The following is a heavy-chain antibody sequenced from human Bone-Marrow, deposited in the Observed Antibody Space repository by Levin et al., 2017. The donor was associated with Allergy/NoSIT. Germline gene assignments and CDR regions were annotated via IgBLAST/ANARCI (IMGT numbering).Heavy chain of an antibody. D-gene: IGHD3-10*01. CDR3: ARLSDGSGGPHYYYMDV. Sequence: PGGSLRLSCKGSGYTFTSYWITWVRQMPGKGLEWMGKIDPSDSYTKYSPSFQGHVTFSVDKSLSTAYLQWSSLKAPDTAIYYCARLSDGSGGPHYYYMDVWGKGTTVTVSS. CDR1: GYTFTSYW. V-gene: IGHV5-10-1*01. J-gene: IGHJ6*03. CDR2: IDPSDSYT.